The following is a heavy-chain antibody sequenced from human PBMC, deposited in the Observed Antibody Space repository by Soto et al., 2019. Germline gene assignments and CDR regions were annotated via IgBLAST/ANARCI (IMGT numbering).Heavy chain of an antibody. D-gene: IGHD3-22*01. CDR2: IYPGDSDT. CDR1: GYSFTSYW. V-gene: IGHV5-51*01. Sequence: GESLKISCKGSGYSFTSYWIGWVRQMPGKGLEWMGIIYPGDSDTRYSPSFQGQVTISADKSISTAYLQWSSLKASDTAMYYCARQGGRYYYDSSGYYNYYYGVDVWGQGTTVTVSS. J-gene: IGHJ6*02. CDR3: ARQGGRYYYDSSGYYNYYYGVDV.